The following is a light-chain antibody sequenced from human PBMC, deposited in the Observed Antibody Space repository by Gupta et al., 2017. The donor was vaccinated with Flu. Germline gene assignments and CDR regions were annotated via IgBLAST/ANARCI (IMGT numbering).Light chain of an antibody. CDR2: GDN. Sequence: SYELTQPPSVSVSPRQTASITCSGEKLGSKYVCWYQQKTGQSPTLVIYGDNKRPSGIPERFSGSNSGNSATLTITGTHVTDEADYYCHSWDSNTVVFGGGTKLTVL. CDR1: KLGSKY. V-gene: IGLV3-1*01. J-gene: IGLJ3*02. CDR3: HSWDSNTVV.